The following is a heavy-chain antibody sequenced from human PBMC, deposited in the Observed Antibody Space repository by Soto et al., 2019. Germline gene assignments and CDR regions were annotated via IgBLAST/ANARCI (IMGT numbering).Heavy chain of an antibody. Sequence: ASVKVSCKASGFTFSSYGISWGRQAPGQGLEWMGWISAYNGNTNYAQKLQGRVTMTTDTSTSTAYMELRSLRSDDTAVYYCARDPNGSGWTGFDYWGQGTLVTVSS. CDR3: ARDPNGSGWTGFDY. CDR2: ISAYNGNT. J-gene: IGHJ4*02. V-gene: IGHV1-18*01. CDR1: GFTFSSYG. D-gene: IGHD6-19*01.